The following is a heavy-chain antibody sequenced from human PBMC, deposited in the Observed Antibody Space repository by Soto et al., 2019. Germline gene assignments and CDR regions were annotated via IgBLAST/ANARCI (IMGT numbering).Heavy chain of an antibody. J-gene: IGHJ1*01. Sequence: GGSLRLSCAASGFTFSSYAMSWVRQAPGKGLEWVSVISGSGYSTNYADSVKGRSTISRDNSKNTLYLQMNSLRAEDTAVYYCVKDKLYCMSANCYSHPKHWGQGTLVTVSS. D-gene: IGHD2-2*01. CDR3: VKDKLYCMSANCYSHPKH. CDR1: GFTFSSYA. V-gene: IGHV3-23*01. CDR2: ISGSGYST.